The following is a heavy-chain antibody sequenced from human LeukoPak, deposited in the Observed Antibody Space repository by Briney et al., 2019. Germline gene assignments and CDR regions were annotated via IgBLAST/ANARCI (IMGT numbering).Heavy chain of an antibody. CDR2: IYYSGST. Sequence: SETLSLTCTVSGGSISSYYWSWIRQPPGKGPEWIGYIYYSGSTNYNPSLKSRVTISVDTSKNQFSLKLSSVTAADTAVYYCARVSVTTETDWFDPWGQGTLVTVSS. D-gene: IGHD4-17*01. CDR3: ARVSVTTETDWFDP. V-gene: IGHV4-59*01. CDR1: GGSISSYY. J-gene: IGHJ5*02.